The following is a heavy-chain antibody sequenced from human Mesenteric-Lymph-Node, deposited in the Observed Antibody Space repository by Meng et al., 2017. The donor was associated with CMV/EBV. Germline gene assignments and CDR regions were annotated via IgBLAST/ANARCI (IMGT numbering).Heavy chain of an antibody. D-gene: IGHD2-2*01. Sequence: GESLKISCAASGLTLSNYVIYWVRQAPGKGLEYVSVISSNGGSTYHADSVKGRFTISRDNSKNTVYLQMGSLRGEDMAVYHCATAGCSSTSCSDLDHWGQGTLVTVSS. CDR2: ISSNGGST. CDR3: ATAGCSSTSCSDLDH. CDR1: GLTLSNYV. V-gene: IGHV3-64*02. J-gene: IGHJ4*02.